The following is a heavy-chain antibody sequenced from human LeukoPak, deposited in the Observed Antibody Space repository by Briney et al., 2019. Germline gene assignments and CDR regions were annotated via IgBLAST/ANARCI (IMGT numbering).Heavy chain of an antibody. CDR1: GFTFNNYE. J-gene: IGHJ4*02. D-gene: IGHD1-26*01. CDR3: ARKRVGSDLDY. CDR2: ISSSGGAM. Sequence: GGSLRLSCAGSGFTFNNYEMNWVRQAPGKGLEWVSYISSSGGAMYYADSVKGRFTSSRDNARNSLYLQMSSLRAEDTAVYYCARKRVGSDLDYWGQGTLVTVSS. V-gene: IGHV3-48*03.